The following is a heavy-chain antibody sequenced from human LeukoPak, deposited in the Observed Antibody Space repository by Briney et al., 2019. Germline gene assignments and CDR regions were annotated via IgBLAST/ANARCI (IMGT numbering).Heavy chain of an antibody. V-gene: IGHV3-21*01. CDR3: ASLRPEGDAFDI. CDR1: GFTFSSYS. CDR2: ISSGSSYI. D-gene: IGHD3-16*01. J-gene: IGHJ3*02. Sequence: GGSLRLSCAASGFTFSSYSMNWVRQAPGKGLEWVSSISSGSSYIYYADSVKGRFTISRDNAKNSLYLQMNSLRAEDTAVYYCASLRPEGDAFDIWGQGTMVTVSS.